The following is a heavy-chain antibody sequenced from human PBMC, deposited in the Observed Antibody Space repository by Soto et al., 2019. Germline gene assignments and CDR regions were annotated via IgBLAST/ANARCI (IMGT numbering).Heavy chain of an antibody. Sequence: QVQLVQSGAEVKKPGSSVKVSCKASGGTFGSYAISWVRQAPGQGLEWMGGIIPIPGTANYAQKFQGRVTIAADECTSTAYMELSSLRSEDTAVYSCARSQGSSTSLEIYYYYYYGMDVWGQGTTVTVSS. CDR3: ARSQGSSTSLEIYYYYYYGMDV. D-gene: IGHD2-2*01. CDR1: GGTFGSYA. J-gene: IGHJ6*02. CDR2: IIPIPGTA. V-gene: IGHV1-69*01.